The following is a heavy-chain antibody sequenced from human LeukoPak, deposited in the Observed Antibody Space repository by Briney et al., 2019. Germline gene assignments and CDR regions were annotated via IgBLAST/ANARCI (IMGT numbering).Heavy chain of an antibody. CDR2: IYTSGST. D-gene: IGHD3-10*01. J-gene: IGHJ4*02. CDR1: GGSISSYY. V-gene: IGHV4-4*07. Sequence: ASETLSLTCTVSGGSISSYYWSWIRQPAGKGLEWIGRIYTSGSTNYNPSLKSRVTMSVDTSKNQFSLKLSSVTAADTAVYYCAANSADYNTLGSSYKVWGQGTLVTVSS. CDR3: AANSADYNTLGSSYKV.